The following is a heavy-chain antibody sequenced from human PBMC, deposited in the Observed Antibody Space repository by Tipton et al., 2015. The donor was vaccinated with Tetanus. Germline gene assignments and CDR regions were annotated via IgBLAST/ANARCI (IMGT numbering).Heavy chain of an antibody. V-gene: IGHV1-2*02. CDR2: INPNSGGT. CDR3: ARGQGYSGYDWGGWFDP. CDR1: GYTFTGYY. J-gene: IGHJ5*02. D-gene: IGHD5-12*01. Sequence: QMQLVQSGAEVKKPGASVKVSCKASGYTFTGYYMHWVRQAPGQGLEWMGWINPNSGGTNYAQKFQGRVTMTRDTSISTAYMELSGLRSDDTAVYYCARGQGYSGYDWGGWFDPWGQGTLVTVSS.